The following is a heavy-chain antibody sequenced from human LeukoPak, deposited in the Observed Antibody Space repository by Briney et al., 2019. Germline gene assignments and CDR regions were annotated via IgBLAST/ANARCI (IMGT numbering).Heavy chain of an antibody. D-gene: IGHD3-22*01. V-gene: IGHV1-18*01. Sequence: ASVKVSFKASGYTFTSYGISWVRQRPGPGLEWMGWISAYNGNTNYVQNLQGRVTMTTDTSTSTAYMELRSLRSDDTAVYYCARVRGYYDSSGPRDYWGQGTLVTVSS. CDR1: GYTFTSYG. J-gene: IGHJ4*02. CDR3: ARVRGYYDSSGPRDY. CDR2: ISAYNGNT.